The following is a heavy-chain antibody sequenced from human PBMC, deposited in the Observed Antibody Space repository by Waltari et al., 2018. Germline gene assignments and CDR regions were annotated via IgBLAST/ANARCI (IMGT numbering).Heavy chain of an antibody. CDR1: GGSISSGSYY. V-gene: IGHV4-61*02. D-gene: IGHD6-19*01. J-gene: IGHJ4*02. Sequence: QVQLQESGPGLVKTSQTMSLTCNVSGGSISSGSYYWSWIRQPAGQGLEWIGRIYTSGCPNCNPSLKSRVTISVDTSKNQFSLKLSSVTAADTAVYYCASESSSGWPDYWCQGTLVTVSS. CDR3: ASESSSGWPDY. CDR2: IYTSGCP.